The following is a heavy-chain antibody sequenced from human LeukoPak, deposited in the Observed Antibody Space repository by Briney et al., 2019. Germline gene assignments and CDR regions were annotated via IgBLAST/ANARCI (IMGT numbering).Heavy chain of an antibody. Sequence: PSQTLSLTCTVSGDSINSGYYYWTWIRQPAGKGLEWIGRVFTSGSTNYNPSLKSRVTISIDTSKNQFSLRLSSVTAADTAVFYCARGEVAASDYWGQGTLVTVSS. CDR2: VFTSGST. D-gene: IGHD2-15*01. CDR1: GDSINSGYYY. J-gene: IGHJ4*02. V-gene: IGHV4-61*02. CDR3: ARGEVAASDY.